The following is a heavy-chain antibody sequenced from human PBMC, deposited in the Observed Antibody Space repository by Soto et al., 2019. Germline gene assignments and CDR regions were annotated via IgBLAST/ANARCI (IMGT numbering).Heavy chain of an antibody. D-gene: IGHD2-15*01. CDR2: ISAYNGNT. Sequence: ASVKVSCKASGYTFTSYGISWVRQAPGQGLEWMGWISAYNGNTNYAQKLQGRVTMTTDTSTSTAYMELRSLRSDDTAVYYCATHYCSGGSCPSYYYYYYMDVWGKGTTVTVSS. V-gene: IGHV1-18*01. CDR3: ATHYCSGGSCPSYYYYYYMDV. J-gene: IGHJ6*03. CDR1: GYTFTSYG.